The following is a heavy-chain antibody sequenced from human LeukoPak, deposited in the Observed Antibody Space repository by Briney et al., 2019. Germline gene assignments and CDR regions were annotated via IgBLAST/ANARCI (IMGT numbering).Heavy chain of an antibody. CDR3: AKTAYDFWSGYHDAFDI. CDR2: ISGSDGST. J-gene: IGHJ3*02. D-gene: IGHD3-3*01. CDR1: GFTFSSYA. V-gene: IGHV3-23*01. Sequence: GGSLRLSCAASGFTFSSYAMSWVRQPPGKGLEWVSAISGSDGSTYYADSVKGRFTISRDNSKNTLYLQMNSLRAEDTAVYYCAKTAYDFWSGYHDAFDIWGQGTMVTVSS.